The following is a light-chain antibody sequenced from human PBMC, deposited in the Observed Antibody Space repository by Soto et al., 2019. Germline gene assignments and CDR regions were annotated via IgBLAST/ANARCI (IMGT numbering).Light chain of an antibody. CDR1: SSDVGGYNY. CDR2: VVS. CDR3: SSYACSNPYV. V-gene: IGLV2-8*01. J-gene: IGLJ1*01. Sequence: QSVLTQPPSASGSPGQSVTISCTGTSSDVGGYNYVSWYQQHPGKATKLMIYVVSKRPSGVPDRFSGSKSGNTASLTVSGLQAEDEADYYCSSYACSNPYVFGTGTKLTVL.